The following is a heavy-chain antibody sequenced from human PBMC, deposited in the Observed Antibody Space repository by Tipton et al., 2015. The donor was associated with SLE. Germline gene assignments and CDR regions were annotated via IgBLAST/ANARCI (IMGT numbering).Heavy chain of an antibody. Sequence: TLSLTCAVYGGYFSGYYWSWIRQPPGKGLEWIGEINHSGSTNYNPSLKSRVTISVDTSKNQFSLKLSSVTAADTAVYYCARGPSITYFDYWGQGTLVTVSS. CDR2: INHSGST. D-gene: IGHD1-14*01. CDR3: ARGPSITYFDY. J-gene: IGHJ4*02. CDR1: GGYFSGYY. V-gene: IGHV4-34*01.